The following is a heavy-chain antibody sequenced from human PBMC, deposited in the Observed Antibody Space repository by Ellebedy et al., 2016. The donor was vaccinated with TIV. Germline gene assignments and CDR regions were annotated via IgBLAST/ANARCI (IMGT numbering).Heavy chain of an antibody. V-gene: IGHV1-18*01. J-gene: IGHJ3*01. CDR2: ISAYNENT. Sequence: ASVKVSXKASGYIFTDYGVTWVRQAPGQGLEWMGWISAYNENTNYAQNLQGRVTMTRDTSTSTADMELRGLRSDDTAVYYCARLPCGSTSCGGAAFDFWGRGTRVTVSS. D-gene: IGHD2-2*01. CDR3: ARLPCGSTSCGGAAFDF. CDR1: GYIFTDYG.